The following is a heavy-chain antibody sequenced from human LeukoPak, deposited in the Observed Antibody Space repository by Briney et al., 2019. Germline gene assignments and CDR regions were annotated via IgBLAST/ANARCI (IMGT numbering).Heavy chain of an antibody. Sequence: GGSLRLSCTVSGFTVSSNSMSWVRQAPGKGLEWVALVSPDGSHVNYADSVKGRFTISRDNSKNMMNLQMNSLTSDDTAVYFCAKADTFENYFDSWGQGTLVTVSS. D-gene: IGHD3-9*01. CDR3: AKADTFENYFDS. CDR2: VSPDGSHV. J-gene: IGHJ4*02. V-gene: IGHV3-30*18. CDR1: GFTVSSNS.